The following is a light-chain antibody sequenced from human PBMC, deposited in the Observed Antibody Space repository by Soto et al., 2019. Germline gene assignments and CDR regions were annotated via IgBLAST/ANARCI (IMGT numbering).Light chain of an antibody. V-gene: IGKV3-20*01. J-gene: IGKJ5*01. CDR3: QQYVTSPIT. CDR2: GAS. CDR1: QYVAGNY. Sequence: ENVLTQSPGTLSLSPGERATLSCRASQYVAGNYLAWYQQKPGQAPRILIYGASSRATGIPDRFSGSCSDTDFTLTISRLETEDFALYYCQQYVTSPITFGQGTRLEIK.